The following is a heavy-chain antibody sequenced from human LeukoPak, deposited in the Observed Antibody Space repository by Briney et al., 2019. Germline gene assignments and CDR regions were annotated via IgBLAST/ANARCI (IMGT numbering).Heavy chain of an antibody. V-gene: IGHV4-61*02. CDR3: ARGYGSGSYYNDSYYYYYMDV. D-gene: IGHD3-10*01. CDR1: GDSISSSSYY. Sequence: SETLSLTCTVSGDSISSSSYYWGWIRQPAGKGLEWIGRIYTSGSTNYNPSLKSRVTISVDTSKNQFSLKLSSVTAADTAVYYCARGYGSGSYYNDSYYYYYMDVWGKGTTVTISS. J-gene: IGHJ6*03. CDR2: IYTSGST.